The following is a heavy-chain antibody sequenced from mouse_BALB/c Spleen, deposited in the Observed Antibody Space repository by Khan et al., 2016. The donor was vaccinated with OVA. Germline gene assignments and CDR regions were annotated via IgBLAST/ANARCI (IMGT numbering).Heavy chain of an antibody. J-gene: IGHJ2*01. CDR2: ISYSGST. CDR3: ARTARIKY. D-gene: IGHD1-2*01. CDR1: GYSITSGYG. Sequence: EVQLQESGPGLVKPSQSLSLTCTVTGYSITSGYGWNWLRQFPGNKLEWMGYISYSGSTNYKPSLKSRISIARDTSKNQFFLQLNSVTTEDTATYYSARTARIKYWGQGTTVTVSS. V-gene: IGHV3-2*02.